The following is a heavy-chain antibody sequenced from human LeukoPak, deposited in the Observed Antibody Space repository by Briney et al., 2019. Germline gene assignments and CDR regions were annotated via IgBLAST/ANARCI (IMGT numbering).Heavy chain of an antibody. CDR1: GGSISSSC. D-gene: IGHD6-19*01. CDR3: ARLKGYSSGWYPSYYFDY. Sequence: SETLSLTCTVSGGSISSSCWSWIRQPPGKGLEWIGYIYYTGSTNYNPSLQSRVTISVDTSKNQFSLKLSSVTAADTAVYYCARLKGYSSGWYPSYYFDYWGQGTLVTVSS. CDR2: IYYTGST. V-gene: IGHV4-59*08. J-gene: IGHJ4*02.